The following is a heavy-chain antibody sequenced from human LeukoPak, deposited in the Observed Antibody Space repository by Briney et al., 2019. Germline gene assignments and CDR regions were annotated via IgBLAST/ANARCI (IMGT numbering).Heavy chain of an antibody. CDR3: ARDPNRDVLRYFDWLLYGGWFDP. V-gene: IGHV3-30*04. CDR1: GFTFSSYA. CDR2: ISYDGSNK. D-gene: IGHD3-9*01. Sequence: GRSLRLSCAASGFTFSSYAMHWVRQAPGKGLEWVAVISYDGSNKYYADSVKGRFTTSRDNSKNTLYLQMNSLRAEDTAVYYCARDPNRDVLRYFDWLLYGGWFDPWGQGTLVTVSS. J-gene: IGHJ5*02.